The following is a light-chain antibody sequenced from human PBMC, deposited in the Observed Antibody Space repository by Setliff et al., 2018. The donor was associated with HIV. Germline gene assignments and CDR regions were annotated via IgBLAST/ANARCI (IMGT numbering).Light chain of an antibody. V-gene: IGLV2-11*01. CDR2: DVN. CDR3: CSYAGSYTYI. Sequence: QSALTQPRSVSGSPGQSVTFSCTGSNSDVGGYDYVSWYQQHPGKAPKLLIYDVNRRPSGVPDRFSGSKSGNTASLTISGLQAEDEADYYCCSYAGSYTYIFGSGTKVTVL. J-gene: IGLJ1*01. CDR1: NSDVGGYDY.